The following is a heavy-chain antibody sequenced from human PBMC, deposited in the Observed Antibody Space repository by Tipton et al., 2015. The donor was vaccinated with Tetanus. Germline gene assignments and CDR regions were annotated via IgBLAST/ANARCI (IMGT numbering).Heavy chain of an antibody. CDR2: IYPGDSDT. J-gene: IGHJ4*02. V-gene: IGHV5-51*01. D-gene: IGHD2-8*01. Sequence: MQLVQSGGEVKKPGESLKISCKGSGYIFNNYWIVWVRQKPGKGLGWMGIIYPGDSDTRYSPSFQGQVTISVDKSINTAYLQWSSLKASDTSIFYCARAHCTDGVCNFDFWGQGALVTVAS. CDR1: GYIFNNYW. CDR3: ARAHCTDGVCNFDF.